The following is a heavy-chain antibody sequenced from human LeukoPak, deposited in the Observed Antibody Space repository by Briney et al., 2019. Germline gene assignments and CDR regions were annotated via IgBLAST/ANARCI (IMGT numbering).Heavy chain of an antibody. CDR2: ISWNGGSM. CDR3: AKGTMATIYSAFDI. D-gene: IGHD5-24*01. Sequence: GGSLRLSCAASGFTFDDYGMHWVRQAPGKGLEWVSGISWNGGSMAYADSVRGRFTISRDNAKTSLCLQMNTLRPEDKAFYYCAKGTMATIYSAFDIWGQGTMVTVSS. V-gene: IGHV3-9*01. J-gene: IGHJ3*02. CDR1: GFTFDDYG.